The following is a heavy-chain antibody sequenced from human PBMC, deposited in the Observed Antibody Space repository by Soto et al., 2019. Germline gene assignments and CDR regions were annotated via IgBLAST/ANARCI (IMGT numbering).Heavy chain of an antibody. CDR2: IIPIFGTA. V-gene: IGHV1-69*06. D-gene: IGHD1-26*01. CDR3: ARGGATRVDKGWFDP. CDR1: GGTFSSYA. Sequence: AASVKVSCKASGGTFSSYAISWVRQAPGQGLEWMGGIIPIFGTANYAQKFQGRVTITADKSTSTAYMELSSLRSEDTAVYYCARGGATRVDKGWFDPWGQGTLVTVSS. J-gene: IGHJ5*02.